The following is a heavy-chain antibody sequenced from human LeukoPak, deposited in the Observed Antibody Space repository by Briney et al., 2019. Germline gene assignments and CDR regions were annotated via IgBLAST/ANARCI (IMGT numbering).Heavy chain of an antibody. CDR3: ARSGGDFGDYFDY. CDR1: GFTVSSNY. CDR2: IYYSGST. J-gene: IGHJ4*02. V-gene: IGHV4-31*02. D-gene: IGHD4-17*01. Sequence: LRLSCAASGFTVSSNYMSWIRQHPGKGLEWIGYIYYSGSTYYNPSLKGQVTISVDTSQNQFSLKLSSVTAADTAMYYCARSGGDFGDYFDYWGQGTLVTVSS.